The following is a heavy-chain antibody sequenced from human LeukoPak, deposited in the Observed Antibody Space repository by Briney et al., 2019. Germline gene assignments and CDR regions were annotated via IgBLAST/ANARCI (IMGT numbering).Heavy chain of an antibody. CDR1: GFTFSSYA. CDR2: ISYDGSNK. CDR3: ARDSYVLRFLEWLFDP. J-gene: IGHJ5*02. Sequence: GGSLRLSCAASGFTFSSYAMHWVRQAQGKGLEWVAVISYDGSNKYYADSVKGRFTISRDNSKNTLYLQMNSLRAEDTAVYYCARDSYVLRFLEWLFDPWGQGTLVTVSS. D-gene: IGHD3-3*01. V-gene: IGHV3-30-3*01.